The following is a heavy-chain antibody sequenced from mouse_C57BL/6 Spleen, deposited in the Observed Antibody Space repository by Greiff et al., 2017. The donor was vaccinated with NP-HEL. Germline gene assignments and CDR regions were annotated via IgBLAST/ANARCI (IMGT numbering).Heavy chain of an antibody. J-gene: IGHJ1*03. CDR2: INPNNGGT. D-gene: IGHD2-1*01. CDR3: ARGGNSYWYFDV. Sequence: EVQLVESGPELVKPGASVKIPCKASGYTFTDYNMDWVKQSHGKSLEWIGDINPNNGGTIYNQKFKGKATLTVDKSSSTAYMELRSLTSEDTAVYYCARGGNSYWYFDVWGTGTTVTVSS. CDR1: GYTFTDYN. V-gene: IGHV1-18*01.